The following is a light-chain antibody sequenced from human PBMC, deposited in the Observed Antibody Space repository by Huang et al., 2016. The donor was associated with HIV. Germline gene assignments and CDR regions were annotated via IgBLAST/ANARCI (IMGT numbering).Light chain of an antibody. J-gene: IGKJ1*01. CDR1: QNISSW. CDR2: KIS. CDR3: QYGET. Sequence: DIQLTQSPSTLSASVGDRLTTTCRASQNISSWLYWYQQKPGKDPKLLIYKISSLESGVPSRVSGSGSGTKFTLTINSLQPDDIGTYYCQYGETFGQGSKVEVK. V-gene: IGKV1-5*03.